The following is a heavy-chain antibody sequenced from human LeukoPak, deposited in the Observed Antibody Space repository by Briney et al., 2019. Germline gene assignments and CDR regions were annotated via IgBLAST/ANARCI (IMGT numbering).Heavy chain of an antibody. J-gene: IGHJ6*03. Sequence: ASVKVSCKASGYTFTGYYMHWVRQAPGQGLEWMGWINPNSGGTNYAQKFQGSVTMTRNTSINTAYMELSRLRSDDTAVYYCARDRDSMRYFDWRYYYYYMDVWGKGTTVTVSS. D-gene: IGHD3-9*01. V-gene: IGHV1-2*02. CDR1: GYTFTGYY. CDR3: ARDRDSMRYFDWRYYYYYMDV. CDR2: INPNSGGT.